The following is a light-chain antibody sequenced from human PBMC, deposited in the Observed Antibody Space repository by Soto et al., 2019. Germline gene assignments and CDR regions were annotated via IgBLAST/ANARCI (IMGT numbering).Light chain of an antibody. J-gene: IGLJ3*02. V-gene: IGLV2-8*01. CDR2: EVT. Sequence: QSALTQPPSASGSPGQSVTISCTGTSSDVGGYNFVSWYQQHPGKAPKFMIYEVTKRPSGVPDRFSGSKSGNTASLTVSGLQAEDEADYYCSSYAGGIKWVFGGGTQLTV. CDR3: SSYAGGIKWV. CDR1: SSDVGGYNF.